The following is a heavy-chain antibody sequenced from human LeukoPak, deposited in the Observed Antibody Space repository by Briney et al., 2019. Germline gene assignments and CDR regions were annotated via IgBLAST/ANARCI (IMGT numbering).Heavy chain of an antibody. J-gene: IGHJ5*01. CDR1: GFTFSTAW. CDR2: IYSGGSA. Sequence: GGSLRLSCAASGFTFSTAWMSWVRQAPGKGLELVSVIYSGGSAYHADSVKGRFTISRHNSKNTLYLQMNSLRAEDTAVYYCASRAWLDFWGQGTLVTVSS. V-gene: IGHV3-53*04. CDR3: ASRAWLDF.